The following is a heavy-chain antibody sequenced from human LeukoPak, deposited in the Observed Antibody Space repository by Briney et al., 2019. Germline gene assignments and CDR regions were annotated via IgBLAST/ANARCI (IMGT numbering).Heavy chain of an antibody. J-gene: IGHJ4*02. CDR3: TRVGYFDSSGSFDY. V-gene: IGHV3-49*04. D-gene: IGHD3-22*01. CDR2: IRSKPYGGTT. Sequence: GGSLRLSCTPSGFNFGDYEMSWVRQTPGKGLEWVGFIRSKPYGGTTEYAASVRGRFSISRDDFNGIAYLRMDNLQTEDTAVYYCTRVGYFDSSGSFDYWGRGTLVTVSS. CDR1: GFNFGDYE.